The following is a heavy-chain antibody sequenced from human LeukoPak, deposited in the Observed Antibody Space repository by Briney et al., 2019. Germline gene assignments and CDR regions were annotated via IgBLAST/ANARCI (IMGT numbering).Heavy chain of an antibody. D-gene: IGHD6-6*01. CDR3: ARAEYSSSLGDY. CDR2: IKQDGSEK. CDR1: GFTLSTYW. V-gene: IGHV3-7*03. Sequence: GGSLRLSCAASGFTLSTYWMSWVRQAPGKGLEWVANIKQDGSEKYYVDSVKGRFTISRDNAKNSLYLQMNSLRSEDTAVYYCARAEYSSSLGDYWGQGTLVTVSS. J-gene: IGHJ4*02.